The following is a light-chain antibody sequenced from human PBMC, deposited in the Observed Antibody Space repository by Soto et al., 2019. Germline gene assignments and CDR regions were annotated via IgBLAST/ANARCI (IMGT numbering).Light chain of an antibody. CDR2: GAS. CDR3: QQYNNWPIT. Sequence: EVVLTQSPATLSVSPGERAIVSCRASQNVNTNLAWYQQKPGQVPRLLIYGASTVATDTPARFSGSGSGTEFTLTITGLQSEDFAVYYCQQYNNWPITFGQGTRLEIK. CDR1: QNVNTN. V-gene: IGKV3-15*01. J-gene: IGKJ5*01.